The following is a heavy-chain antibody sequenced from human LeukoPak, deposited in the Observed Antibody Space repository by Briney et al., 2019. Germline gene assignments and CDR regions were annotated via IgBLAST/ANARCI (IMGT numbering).Heavy chain of an antibody. V-gene: IGHV4-4*08. Sequence: SETLSLTCTVSTASIGSHFWSWVRQPPGKGREWLGYISASGTTHYNPSLESRVTISVDTSKNQFSLKLTSVTAADTAVFYCATDMAADPDTFDVWGRGTLVSVSS. CDR3: ATDMAADPDTFDV. CDR2: ISASGTT. CDR1: TASIGSHF. J-gene: IGHJ3*01. D-gene: IGHD3-10*01.